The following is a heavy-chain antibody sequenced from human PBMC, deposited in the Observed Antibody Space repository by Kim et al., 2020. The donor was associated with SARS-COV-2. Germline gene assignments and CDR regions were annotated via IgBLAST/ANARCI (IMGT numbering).Heavy chain of an antibody. D-gene: IGHD3-22*01. J-gene: IGHJ4*02. CDR2: INTNTGNP. CDR3: ARTFYVSSAYYYVDY. CDR1: GYTFTTYG. V-gene: IGHV7-4-1*02. Sequence: ASLKVSCKASGYTFTTYGMNWVRQAPGQGLEWMGWINTNTGNPTFAQGFTGRFVFSLDTSVSTAYLQISSLKAEETAVYYCARTFYVSSAYYYVDYWGQGTLVTVSS.